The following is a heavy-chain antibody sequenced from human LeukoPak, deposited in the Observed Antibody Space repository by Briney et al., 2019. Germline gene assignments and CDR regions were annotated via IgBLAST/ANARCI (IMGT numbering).Heavy chain of an antibody. J-gene: IGHJ4*02. CDR1: GFTFANYA. Sequence: GGSLGLSCAASGFTFANYAMHWVRQAPGEGLEWVANTNQEGSEKYYVDSVKGRFTISKDNAKNSLYLQMNSLRAEDTAVYYCARDPKWLDYWGQGTLVTVSS. CDR3: ARDPKWLDY. D-gene: IGHD5-12*01. CDR2: TNQEGSEK. V-gene: IGHV3-7*01.